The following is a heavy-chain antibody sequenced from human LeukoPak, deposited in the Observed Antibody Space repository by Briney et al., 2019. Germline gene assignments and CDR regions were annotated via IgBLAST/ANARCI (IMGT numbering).Heavy chain of an antibody. V-gene: IGHV4-4*02. CDR2: IYHSGST. Sequence: SGTLSLTCAVSGGSISSSNWWSWVRQPPGKGLEWIGEIYHSGSTNYNPSLKSRVTISVDKSKNQFSLKLSSVTAADTAVYYCARDTGLGPFGYYGMDVWGQGTTVIVSS. CDR1: GGSISSSNW. J-gene: IGHJ6*02. D-gene: IGHD3-16*01. CDR3: ARDTGLGPFGYYGMDV.